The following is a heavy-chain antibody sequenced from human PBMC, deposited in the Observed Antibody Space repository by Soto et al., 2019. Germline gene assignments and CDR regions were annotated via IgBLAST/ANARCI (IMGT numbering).Heavy chain of an antibody. J-gene: IGHJ3*02. V-gene: IGHV1-18*01. CDR1: GYTFTSYG. Sequence: ASVKVSCKASGYTFTSYGISWVRQAPGQGLEWMGWISAYNGNTNYAQKLQGRVTMTTDTSTSTAYMELRSLRSDDTAVYYCARDQEPVLGYGDDAFDIWGQGTMVTVSS. D-gene: IGHD4-17*01. CDR3: ARDQEPVLGYGDDAFDI. CDR2: ISAYNGNT.